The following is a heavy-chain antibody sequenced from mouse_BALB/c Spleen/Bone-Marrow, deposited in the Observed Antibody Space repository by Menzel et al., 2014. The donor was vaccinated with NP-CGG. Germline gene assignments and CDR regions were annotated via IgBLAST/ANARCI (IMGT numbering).Heavy chain of an antibody. D-gene: IGHD2-4*01. CDR3: ARKGALITHYYAMDY. Sequence: EVQVVESGGGLVQPGGSRKLSCAASGFTFSNFGMHWVRQSPEKGLEWVAYISGGSSTIYYADTVKGRFTISRDNPKNTLFLQMTSLRSEDTAMYYCARKGALITHYYAMDYWGQGTSVTVSS. V-gene: IGHV5-17*02. CDR1: GFTFSNFG. CDR2: ISGGSSTI. J-gene: IGHJ4*01.